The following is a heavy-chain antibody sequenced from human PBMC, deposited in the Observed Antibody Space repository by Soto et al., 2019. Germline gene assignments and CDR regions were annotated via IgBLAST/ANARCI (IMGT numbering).Heavy chain of an antibody. D-gene: IGHD3-3*01. J-gene: IGHJ6*03. CDR3: ARDRSGTDYYYYYMDV. Sequence: GGSLRLSCAASGFTFSSYWMHWVRQAPGKGLVWVSRINSDGSSTSYVDSVKGRFTISRDNAKNTLYLQMNSLRAEDTAVYYCARDRSGTDYYYYYMDVWGKGTTVTVSS. CDR1: GFTFSSYW. CDR2: INSDGSST. V-gene: IGHV3-74*01.